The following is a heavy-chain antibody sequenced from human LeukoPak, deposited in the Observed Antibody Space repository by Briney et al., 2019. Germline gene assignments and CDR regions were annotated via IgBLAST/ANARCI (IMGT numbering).Heavy chain of an antibody. CDR1: GFTLSDYY. D-gene: IGHD6-19*01. CDR3: ARISSGRYYFDY. Sequence: GGSLRLSCEASGFTLSDYYMSWIRQAPGKGLEWLSYVSSGGTITYYADSMKGRITISRDNAKNSVYLQMNSLTAEDTAVYYCARISSGRYYFDYWGQGILVTVSS. V-gene: IGHV3-11*01. CDR2: VSSGGTIT. J-gene: IGHJ4*02.